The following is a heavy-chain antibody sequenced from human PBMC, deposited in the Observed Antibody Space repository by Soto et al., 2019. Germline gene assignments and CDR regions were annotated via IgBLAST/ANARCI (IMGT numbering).Heavy chain of an antibody. Sequence: EVQLVESGGGLVKPGGSLRLSCAASGFTFSSYSMNWVRQAPGKGLEWVSSISSSSSYIYYADSVKGRFTISRDNAKNSLYLQMNSLRAEDTAVYYCAREERGFPGTVVVPAAEHYYYYYMDVWGKGTTVTVSS. J-gene: IGHJ6*03. D-gene: IGHD2-2*01. V-gene: IGHV3-21*01. CDR1: GFTFSSYS. CDR3: AREERGFPGTVVVPAAEHYYYYYMDV. CDR2: ISSSSSYI.